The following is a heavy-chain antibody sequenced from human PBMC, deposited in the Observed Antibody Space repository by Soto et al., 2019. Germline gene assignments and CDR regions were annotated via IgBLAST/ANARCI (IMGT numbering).Heavy chain of an antibody. CDR1: GNPFTSFD. Sequence: QVQLVQSGAEVKKPGASVRVSSKAFGNPFTSFDITWVRRAPGQGLEWMGWMNPNSGNTGYAQKFQGRVTMTRNTSISTAYMELSSLRSDDTAVYYCAREVVSRGMDVWGQGTTVTVSS. D-gene: IGHD3-22*01. CDR2: MNPNSGNT. J-gene: IGHJ6*02. CDR3: AREVVSRGMDV. V-gene: IGHV1-8*01.